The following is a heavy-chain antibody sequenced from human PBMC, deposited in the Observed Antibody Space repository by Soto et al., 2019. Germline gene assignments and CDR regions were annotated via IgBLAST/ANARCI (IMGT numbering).Heavy chain of an antibody. V-gene: IGHV3-48*03. Sequence: PGGSLRLCCAASGFTFSSYEMNWVRQAPGKGLEWVSYIRSSGSTIYYADSVKGRFTISRDNAKNSLYLQMNSLRVEDTAVYYCARYCSSSSCHTPPFDYWGRGTLVTVSS. CDR3: ARYCSSSSCHTPPFDY. CDR1: GFTFSSYE. J-gene: IGHJ4*02. D-gene: IGHD2-2*02. CDR2: IRSSGSTI.